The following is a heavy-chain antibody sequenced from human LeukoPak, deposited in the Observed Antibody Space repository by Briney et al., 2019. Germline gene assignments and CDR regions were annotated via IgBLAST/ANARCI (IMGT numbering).Heavy chain of an antibody. V-gene: IGHV3-30*02. J-gene: IGHJ4*02. D-gene: IGHD3-22*01. Sequence: QPGGSLRLSCAASGFTFSSYGMHWVRQAPGKGLEWVAFIRYDGSNKYYADSVKGRFTISRDNSKNTLYLQMNSLRAEDTAVYYCAKGYYDSSGYPRALDYWSQGTLVTVSS. CDR1: GFTFSSYG. CDR3: AKGYYDSSGYPRALDY. CDR2: IRYDGSNK.